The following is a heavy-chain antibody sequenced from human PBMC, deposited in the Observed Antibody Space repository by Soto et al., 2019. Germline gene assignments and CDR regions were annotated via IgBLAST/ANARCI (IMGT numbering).Heavy chain of an antibody. D-gene: IGHD5-18*01. Sequence: QVQLQESGPGLVKPSETLSLTCTVSGGSVSSGSYYWSWIRQPPGKGLEWIGYIYYSGSTNYNPSLKSRVTISVDTSKNQFSLKLSSVTAADTAVYYSARDRRIQLWSTYYYYGMDVWGQGTTVTVSS. V-gene: IGHV4-61*01. J-gene: IGHJ6*02. CDR3: ARDRRIQLWSTYYYYGMDV. CDR1: GGSVSSGSYY. CDR2: IYYSGST.